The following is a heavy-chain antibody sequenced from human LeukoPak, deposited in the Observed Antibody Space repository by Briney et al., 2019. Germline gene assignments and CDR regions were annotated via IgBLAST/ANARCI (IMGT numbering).Heavy chain of an antibody. J-gene: IGHJ5*02. CDR2: IKSKTDGGTT. D-gene: IGHD3-3*01. Sequence: PGGSLRLSCAASGFTFSNAWMSWVRQAPGKGLEWVGRIKSKTDGGTTDCAAPVKGRFTISRDDSKNTLYLQMNSLKTEDTAVYYCTGYDFWSGYYDWFDPWGQGTLVTVSS. V-gene: IGHV3-15*01. CDR3: TGYDFWSGYYDWFDP. CDR1: GFTFSNAW.